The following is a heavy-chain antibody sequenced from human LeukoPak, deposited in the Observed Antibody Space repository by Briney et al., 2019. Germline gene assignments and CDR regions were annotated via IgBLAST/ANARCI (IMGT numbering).Heavy chain of an antibody. CDR3: AKGYSRVLIDD. Sequence: PSETLSLTCAVYGVSFSDYYWSWIRQPPGKGLEWIGEIQQSVYTNYNPSLKSRVTISVDWSKNQLSLKLSSVTAADTAVYYCAKGYSRVLIDDWGQGTLVTVSS. CDR1: GVSFSDYY. J-gene: IGHJ4*02. CDR2: IQQSVYT. V-gene: IGHV4-34*01. D-gene: IGHD1-26*01.